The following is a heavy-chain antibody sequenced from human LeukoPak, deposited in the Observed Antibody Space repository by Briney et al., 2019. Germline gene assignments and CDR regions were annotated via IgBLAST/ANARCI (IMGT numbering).Heavy chain of an antibody. V-gene: IGHV1-2*02. CDR1: GYTFTSYD. D-gene: IGHD3-16*02. Sequence: ASVKVSCKASGYTFTSYDINWVRQAPGQGLEWMGWINPNSGGTNYAQKFQGRVTMTRDTSISTAYMELSRLRSDDTAVYYCAGPRAELSLVDGLDEPYAFDIWGQGTMVTVSS. CDR2: INPNSGGT. J-gene: IGHJ3*02. CDR3: AGPRAELSLVDGLDEPYAFDI.